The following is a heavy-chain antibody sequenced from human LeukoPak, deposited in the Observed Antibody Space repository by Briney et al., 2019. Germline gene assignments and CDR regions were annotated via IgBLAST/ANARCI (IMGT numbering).Heavy chain of an antibody. D-gene: IGHD6-19*01. J-gene: IGHJ4*02. Sequence: GGSLRLSCAASGFTFSSYEMNWVRQAPGRGLEWVSYISSSGSTIYYADSVKGRFTISRDNAKNSLYLQMNSLRAEDTAVYYCARVHIAVAGVFDYWGQGTLVTVSS. CDR2: ISSSGSTI. CDR1: GFTFSSYE. V-gene: IGHV3-48*03. CDR3: ARVHIAVAGVFDY.